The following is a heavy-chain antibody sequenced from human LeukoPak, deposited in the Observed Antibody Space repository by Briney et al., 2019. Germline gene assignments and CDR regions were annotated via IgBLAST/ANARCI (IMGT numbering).Heavy chain of an antibody. CDR2: ISGSGSST. CDR3: AKVMTRTMVRGVPPSDY. D-gene: IGHD3-10*01. CDR1: GFTFSSCA. Sequence: GGSLRLSCAASGFTFSSCAMSWVRQAPGKGLEWASSISGSGSSTFYADSVKGRFTISRDNSKNTLYLQMNSLRAEDTAVYYCAKVMTRTMVRGVPPSDYWGQGTLVTVSS. J-gene: IGHJ4*02. V-gene: IGHV3-23*01.